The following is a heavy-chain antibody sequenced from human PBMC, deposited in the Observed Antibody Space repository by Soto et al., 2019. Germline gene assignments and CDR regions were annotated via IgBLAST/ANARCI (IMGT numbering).Heavy chain of an antibody. CDR1: EFTSDDHG. V-gene: IGHV3-23*04. D-gene: IGHD3-22*01. CDR2: ISGSAGTI. Sequence: EVQLAESGGGLVQPGRSLRLSCTASEFTSDDHGIHWVRQPPGKGLEWVSGISGSAGTIYSADSVKGRFTISRDNSENRLYLQMNSLRAEDTAVYYCAKCTLTEAYYSDSSRAFDVWGQGTVVAVSS. J-gene: IGHJ3*01. CDR3: AKCTLTEAYYSDSSRAFDV.